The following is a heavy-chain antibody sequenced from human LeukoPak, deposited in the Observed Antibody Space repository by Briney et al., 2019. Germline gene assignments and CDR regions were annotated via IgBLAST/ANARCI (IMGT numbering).Heavy chain of an antibody. CDR3: ARALTSAAGRRAGMMGD. CDR2: INPSGGST. CDR1: GYTFTSYG. Sequence: ASVKVSCKASGYTFTSYGISWVRQAPGQGLEWMGIINPSGGSTSNAQKFQGRVTMTGDMSTSTVYMEVSSLRSEDTAVYYCARALTSAAGRRAGMMGDWGQGTLVTVSS. V-gene: IGHV1-46*01. J-gene: IGHJ4*02. D-gene: IGHD6-13*01.